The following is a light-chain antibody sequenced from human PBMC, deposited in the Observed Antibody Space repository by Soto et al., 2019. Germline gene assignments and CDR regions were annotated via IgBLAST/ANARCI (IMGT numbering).Light chain of an antibody. Sequence: EIVLTQSPATLSLSPGERATLSCRASQSVSTYLAWYQHKPGHAPRLLIFDASNRATGIPARFSGSGSGTDVTLTISSLEPEDFAVYYCQQRSNWPPLYTFGQGTKVDSK. CDR2: DAS. J-gene: IGKJ2*01. V-gene: IGKV3-11*01. CDR1: QSVSTY. CDR3: QQRSNWPPLYT.